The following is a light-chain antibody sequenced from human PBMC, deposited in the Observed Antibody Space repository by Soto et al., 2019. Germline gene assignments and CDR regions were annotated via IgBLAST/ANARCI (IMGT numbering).Light chain of an antibody. J-gene: IGLJ3*02. CDR3: SSYTSGSAWV. CDR2: EVS. Sequence: QSALTQPASVSGSPGQSITISCTGTSSDVGGYDYVSWYQQHPGKTPKLIIYEVSNRPSGISNRFSGSKSAYTASLTISGLQTEDEADYYCSSYTSGSAWVFVGGTQLTVL. V-gene: IGLV2-14*01. CDR1: SSDVGGYDY.